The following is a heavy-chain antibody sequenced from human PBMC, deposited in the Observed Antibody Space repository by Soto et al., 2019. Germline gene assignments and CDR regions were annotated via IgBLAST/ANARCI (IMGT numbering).Heavy chain of an antibody. D-gene: IGHD6-13*01. CDR1: GGTFSSYA. J-gene: IGHJ6*02. CDR2: IIPIFGTA. CDR3: AREEGIAAAGRGGYYYGMDV. V-gene: IGHV1-69*12. Sequence: QVQLVQSGAEVKKPGSSVKVSCKASGGTFSSYAISWVRQAPGQGLEWMGGIIPIFGTANYAQKFQGRVTITADESTSTGYMERRSLRAEDTAVYYCAREEGIAAAGRGGYYYGMDVWGQGTTVTVSS.